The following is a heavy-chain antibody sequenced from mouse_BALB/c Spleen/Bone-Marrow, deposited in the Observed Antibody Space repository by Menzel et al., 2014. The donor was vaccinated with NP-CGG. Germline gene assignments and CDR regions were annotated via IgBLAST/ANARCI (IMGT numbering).Heavy chain of an antibody. CDR3: AREDIATVVEMDY. V-gene: IGHV1-9*01. CDR1: GYTFSSYW. CDR2: ILPGSGST. D-gene: IGHD1-1*01. Sequence: QVQLQQPGAELMKPGASVKISCKATGYTFSSYWIEWVKQRPGHGLEWIGEILPGSGSTNYNEKFKGKATFTADTSSNTAYMQPSSLTSEDSAVYYCAREDIATVVEMDYWGQGTSVTVSP. J-gene: IGHJ4*01.